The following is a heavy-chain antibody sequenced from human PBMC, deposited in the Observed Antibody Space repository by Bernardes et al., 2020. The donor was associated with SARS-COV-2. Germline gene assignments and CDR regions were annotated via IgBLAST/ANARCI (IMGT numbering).Heavy chain of an antibody. J-gene: IGHJ4*02. D-gene: IGHD5-12*01. V-gene: IGHV3-33*01. CDR2: IWYDGSNK. Sequence: GGSLRLSCAASGFTFSSYGMHWVRQAPGKGLEWVAVIWYDGSNKYYADSVKGRFTISRDNSKNTLYLQMNSLRAEDTAVYYCARDYAVATIPQNDYWGQGTLVTVSS. CDR1: GFTFSSYG. CDR3: ARDYAVATIPQNDY.